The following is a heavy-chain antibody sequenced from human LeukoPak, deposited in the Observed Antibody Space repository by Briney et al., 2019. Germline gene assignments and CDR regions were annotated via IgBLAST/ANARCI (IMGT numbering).Heavy chain of an antibody. CDR3: AKAYYGDYVGWFDP. J-gene: IGHJ5*02. CDR2: ISGSGGST. V-gene: IGHV3-23*01. Sequence: GGTLRLSCAASGFTFSSYGMSWVRQAPGKGLEWVSAISGSGGSTYYADSVKGRFTISRDNSKNTLYLQMNSLRAEDTAVYYCAKAYYGDYVGWFDPWGQGTLVTVSS. CDR1: GFTFSSYG. D-gene: IGHD4-17*01.